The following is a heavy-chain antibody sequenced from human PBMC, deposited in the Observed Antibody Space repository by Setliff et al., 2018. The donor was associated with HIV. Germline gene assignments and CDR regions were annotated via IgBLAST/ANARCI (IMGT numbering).Heavy chain of an antibody. CDR3: ARDRFGDPYYYYYMDV. Sequence: SVKVSCKASGGTFSSYAISWVRQAPGQGLEWMGRIIPIFGTANYAQKFQGRVTITADKSTSTAYMELSSLRSEDTAVYYCARDRFGDPYYYYYMDVWGKGTTVTVSS. CDR2: IIPIFGTA. J-gene: IGHJ6*03. V-gene: IGHV1-69*06. CDR1: GGTFSSYA. D-gene: IGHD3-16*01.